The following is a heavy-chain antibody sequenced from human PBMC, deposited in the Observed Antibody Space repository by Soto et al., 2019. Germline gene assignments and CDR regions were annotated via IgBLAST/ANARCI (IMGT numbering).Heavy chain of an antibody. V-gene: IGHV1-69*01. Sequence: KVSCKASGGTFSSYAINWVRQAPGQGLEWMGGIIPIFGTANYAQRFQGRVTITADESTSTAYMELSSLRSEDTAVYYCAREIIPGITTAGPFDSWGQGTLVTVYS. CDR1: GGTFSSYA. CDR2: IIPIFGTA. D-gene: IGHD6-13*01. CDR3: AREIIPGITTAGPFDS. J-gene: IGHJ4*02.